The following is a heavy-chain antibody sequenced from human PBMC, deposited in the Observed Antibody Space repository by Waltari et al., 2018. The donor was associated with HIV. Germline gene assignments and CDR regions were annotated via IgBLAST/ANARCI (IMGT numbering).Heavy chain of an antibody. V-gene: IGHV3-15*01. CDR1: CFTFSNAR. J-gene: IGHJ5*02. CDR2: IKSKTDGGTT. D-gene: IGHD3-22*01. CDR3: TTDSGHYDSSGYYLS. Sequence: EVQLVESGGGLVKPGGSLILSCAASCFTFSNARMSWVRQAPGKGLGWVGRIKSKTDGGTTDYAAPVKGRFTISRDDSKNTLYLQMNSLKTEDTAVYYCTTDSGHYDSSGYYLSWGQGTLVTVSS.